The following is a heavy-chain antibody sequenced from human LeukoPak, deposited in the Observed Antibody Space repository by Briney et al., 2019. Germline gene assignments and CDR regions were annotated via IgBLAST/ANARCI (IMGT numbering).Heavy chain of an antibody. Sequence: GGSLRLSCAASGFTVSSDYMSWVRQAPGKGLVGVSDIYSGGTTHYADSVKGRFTISRDNSKNTLYLQMNSLRAEDTAVYYCARGPYGSSGTPDAFDIWGQGTMVTVSS. CDR2: IYSGGTT. CDR3: ARGPYGSSGTPDAFDI. D-gene: IGHD3-10*01. CDR1: GFTVSSDY. V-gene: IGHV3-66*01. J-gene: IGHJ3*02.